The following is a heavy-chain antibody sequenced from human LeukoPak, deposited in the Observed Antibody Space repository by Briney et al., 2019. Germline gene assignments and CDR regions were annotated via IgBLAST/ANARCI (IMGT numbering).Heavy chain of an antibody. CDR2: IYSGGST. J-gene: IGHJ3*02. CDR3: ARYNLPEIDAFDI. V-gene: IGHV3-53*01. CDR1: GFTFSSYA. D-gene: IGHD5-24*01. Sequence: GGSLRLSCAASGFTFSSYAMSWVRQAPGKGLEWVSVIYSGGSTYYADSVKGRFTISRDNSKNTLYLQMNSLGAEDTAVYYCARYNLPEIDAFDIWGQGTMVTVSS.